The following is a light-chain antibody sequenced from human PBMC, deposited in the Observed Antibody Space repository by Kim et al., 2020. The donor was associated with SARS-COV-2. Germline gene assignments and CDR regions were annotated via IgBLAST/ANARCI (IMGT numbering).Light chain of an antibody. CDR2: GAS. CDR3: QQYNDWTPGT. V-gene: IGKV3-15*01. CDR1: QSVSSS. J-gene: IGKJ1*01. Sequence: SPGERATRSCRASQSVSSSLAWCQQKPGQAPRLLIYGASSRATGIPARFSGSGSGTEFTLTISSLQSEDFAVYYCQQYNDWTPGTFGQGTKVDIK.